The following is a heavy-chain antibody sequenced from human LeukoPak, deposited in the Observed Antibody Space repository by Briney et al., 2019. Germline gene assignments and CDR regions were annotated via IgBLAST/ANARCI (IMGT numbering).Heavy chain of an antibody. J-gene: IGHJ4*02. V-gene: IGHV3-33*01. CDR2: IWYDGSNK. CDR1: GFTFSSYG. Sequence: GRSLRLSCAASGFTFSSYGMHWVRQAPGKGLEWVAVIWYDGSNKYYADSVEGRFTISRDNSKNTLYLQMNSLRAEDTAVYYCARACESRDVVPAAADYWGQGTLVTVSS. CDR3: ARACESRDVVPAAADY. D-gene: IGHD2-2*01.